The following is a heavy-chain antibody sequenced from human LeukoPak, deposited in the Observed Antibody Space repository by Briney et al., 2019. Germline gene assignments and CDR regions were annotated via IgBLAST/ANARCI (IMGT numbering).Heavy chain of an antibody. V-gene: IGHV3-30*18. D-gene: IGHD3-10*01. CDR2: ISFDGGYK. CDR1: EFTFSTYG. CDR3: AKVVGIWIGEMFDAFDV. Sequence: GRSLRLSCAASEFTFSTYGMHWVRQAPGKGLEWVAVISFDGGYKYYADSVKGRFTISRDNSKNTLYLQMNSLRAEDTAVYYCAKVVGIWIGEMFDAFDVWGHGTMVAVSS. J-gene: IGHJ3*01.